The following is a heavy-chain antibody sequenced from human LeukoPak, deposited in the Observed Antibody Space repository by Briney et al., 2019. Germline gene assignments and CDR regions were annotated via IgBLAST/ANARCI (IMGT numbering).Heavy chain of an antibody. J-gene: IGHJ6*03. CDR3: ATRAYYYYYMDV. Sequence: SVKVSCKASGGTFSSYAISWVRQAPGQGLEWMGGIIPIFGTANYAQKFQGRVTITADESTSTAYMELSSLRSEDTAVYYCATRAYYYYYMDVWGKGTTVTVSS. CDR2: IIPIFGTA. V-gene: IGHV1-69*13. CDR1: GGTFSSYA.